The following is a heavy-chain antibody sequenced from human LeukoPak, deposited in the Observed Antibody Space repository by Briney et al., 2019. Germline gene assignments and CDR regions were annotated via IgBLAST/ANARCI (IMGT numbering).Heavy chain of an antibody. CDR1: GGSITSYY. Sequence: SETLSLTCTVSGGSITSYYWNWIRQPAGKGLEWIGRIYTSGSTNYNPSLKSRVTMSVDTSKNQFSLKLSSVTAADTAVYYRARSGGSGTYYDGSFDYWGQGTLVTVSS. CDR2: IYTSGST. CDR3: ARSGGSGTYYDGSFDY. V-gene: IGHV4-4*07. D-gene: IGHD1-26*01. J-gene: IGHJ4*02.